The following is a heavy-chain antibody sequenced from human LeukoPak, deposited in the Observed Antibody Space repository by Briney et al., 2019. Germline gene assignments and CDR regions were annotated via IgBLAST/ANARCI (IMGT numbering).Heavy chain of an antibody. D-gene: IGHD3-22*01. J-gene: IGHJ6*03. Sequence: SETLSLTCAVYGGSFSGYYWTWIRHTPEKGLEWIGEMNPSGSTNYNPSLRSRVTISVDTSKNQFSLTLSSVTAADTAVYYCARGRQDVTMIVVIMTAVSYYLDVWGKGTTVTVS. CDR2: MNPSGST. CDR1: GGSFSGYY. CDR3: ARGRQDVTMIVVIMTAVSYYLDV. V-gene: IGHV4-34*01.